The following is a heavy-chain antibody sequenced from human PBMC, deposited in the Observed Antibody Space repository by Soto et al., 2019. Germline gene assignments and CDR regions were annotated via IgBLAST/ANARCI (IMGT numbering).Heavy chain of an antibody. V-gene: IGHV3-74*01. CDR3: ATLFSSGSSLAY. CDR2: INSDGSTT. CDR1: GFTLRSYW. J-gene: IGHJ4*02. Sequence: EVQLVESGGGLVQPGGSLRLSCGASGFTLRSYWMHWVRQAPGKGLVWVSNINSDGSTTNYADSVKGRFTISRDNAKNTLYLQMNSLRADDTAVYFCATLFSSGSSLAYWGQGTLVTVSS. D-gene: IGHD3-10*01.